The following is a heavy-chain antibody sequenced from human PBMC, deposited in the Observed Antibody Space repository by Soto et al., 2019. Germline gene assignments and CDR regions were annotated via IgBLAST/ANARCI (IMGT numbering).Heavy chain of an antibody. Sequence: QVQLVQSGAEVKKPGSSVKVSCKASGGTFGSYAISWVRQAPGQGLEWMGGIIPIPGTANYAQKFQGRVTIAADESTSTAYMELSRLRSEDTAVYYYARSQGSSTSLEIYYYYYYGMDVWGQGTAVTVSS. CDR1: GGTFGSYA. D-gene: IGHD2-2*01. CDR2: IIPIPGTA. V-gene: IGHV1-69*01. CDR3: ARSQGSSTSLEIYYYYYYGMDV. J-gene: IGHJ6*02.